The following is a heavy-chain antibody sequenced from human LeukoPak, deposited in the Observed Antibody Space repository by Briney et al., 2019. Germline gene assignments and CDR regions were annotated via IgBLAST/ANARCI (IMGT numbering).Heavy chain of an antibody. V-gene: IGHV4-34*01. CDR2: INHSGST. D-gene: IGHD4-11*01. Sequence: SETLSLTCAVYGGSFSGYYWSWIRQPPGKGLEWIGEINHSGSTNYNPSLKSRVTISADTSKNQFSLKLSSVTAADTAVYYCARTDDYRIDYWGQGTLVTVSS. J-gene: IGHJ4*02. CDR1: GGSFSGYY. CDR3: ARTDDYRIDY.